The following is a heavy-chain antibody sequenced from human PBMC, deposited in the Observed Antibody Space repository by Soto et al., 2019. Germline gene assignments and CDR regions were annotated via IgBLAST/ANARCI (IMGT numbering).Heavy chain of an antibody. Sequence: PSETLSLTCTVSGGSISSYYWSWIRQPPGKGLEWIGYIYYSGSTNYNPSLKSRVTISVDTSKNQFSLKLSSVTAADTAVYYCARWDYYDTSGYADYWGQGTLVTVAS. J-gene: IGHJ4*02. CDR2: IYYSGST. D-gene: IGHD3-22*01. CDR1: GGSISSYY. V-gene: IGHV4-59*01. CDR3: ARWDYYDTSGYADY.